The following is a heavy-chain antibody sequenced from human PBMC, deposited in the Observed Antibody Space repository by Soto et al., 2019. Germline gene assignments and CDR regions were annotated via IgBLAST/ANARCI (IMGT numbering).Heavy chain of an antibody. CDR1: GGSFSAYY. CDR2: INHSGGT. Sequence: XETLCLTFSVDGGSFSAYYWSWIRQPPGKGLEWIGEINHSGGTSYNPSLKSRVTISVDTSKSQFSLKLTSVTAADRAVYYCARDYAQGIDYWGQGNLVTVSS. J-gene: IGHJ4*02. D-gene: IGHD2-2*01. CDR3: ARDYAQGIDY. V-gene: IGHV4-34*01.